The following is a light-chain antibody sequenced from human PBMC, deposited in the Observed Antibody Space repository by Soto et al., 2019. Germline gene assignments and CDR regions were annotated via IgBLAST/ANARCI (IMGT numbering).Light chain of an antibody. Sequence: VVMTQTALSLPVTPGTPASIFCRSIQCLFDSDDGTTYLDWYLQKPGQSPQXXIYTLSYRASGVPDRFSGSGSGTDLTLKISRVEAEDVGVYYCMQRKEFPVTFGGGTKVDIK. J-gene: IGKJ4*01. CDR1: QCLFDSDDGTTY. CDR3: MQRKEFPVT. CDR2: TLS. V-gene: IGKV2-40*01.